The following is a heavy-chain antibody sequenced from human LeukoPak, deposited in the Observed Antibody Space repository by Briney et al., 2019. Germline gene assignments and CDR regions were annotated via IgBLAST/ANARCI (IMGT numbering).Heavy chain of an antibody. CDR1: NYTFTSYG. CDR3: ARDHGYCSSTSCHLDY. Sequence: GASVKVSCKASNYTFTSYGISWVRQAPGQGLEWMGRIIPILGIANYTQKFQGRVTITADKSTSTAYMELSRLRSDDTAVYYCARDHGYCSSTSCHLDYWGQGTLVTVSS. CDR2: IIPILGIA. V-gene: IGHV1-69*04. J-gene: IGHJ4*02. D-gene: IGHD2-2*01.